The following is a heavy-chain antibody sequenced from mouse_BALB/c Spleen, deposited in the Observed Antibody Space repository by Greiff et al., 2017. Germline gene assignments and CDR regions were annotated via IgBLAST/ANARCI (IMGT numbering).Heavy chain of an antibody. CDR3: ARDLNEGSHWYFDV. V-gene: IGHV7-3*02. D-gene: IGHD3-2*02. CDR1: GFTFTDYY. Sequence: EVMLVESGGGLVQPGGSLRLSCATSGFTFTDYYMSWVRQPPGKALEWLGFIRNKANGYTTEYSASVKGRFTISRDNSQSVLYLQMNTLRAEDRATYYCARDLNEGSHWYFDVWGAGTTVTVSS. CDR2: IRNKANGYTT. J-gene: IGHJ1*01.